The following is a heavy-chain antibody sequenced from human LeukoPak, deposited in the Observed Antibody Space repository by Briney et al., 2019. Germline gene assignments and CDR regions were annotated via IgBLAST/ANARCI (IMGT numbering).Heavy chain of an antibody. CDR1: GGSFSGYY. CDR2: INHSGST. Sequence: EPSETLSLTCAVYGGSFSGYYWGWIRQPPGKGLEWIGEINHSGSTNYNPSLKSRVTISVDTSKNQFSLKLSSVSAADTAVYYCASEKGGIRDIDYWGQGTLVTVSS. J-gene: IGHJ4*02. CDR3: ASEKGGIRDIDY. D-gene: IGHD3-10*01. V-gene: IGHV4-34*01.